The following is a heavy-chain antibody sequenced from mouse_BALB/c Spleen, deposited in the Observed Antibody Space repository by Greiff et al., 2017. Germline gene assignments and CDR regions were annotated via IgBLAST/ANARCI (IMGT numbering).Heavy chain of an antibody. CDR2: INRGSSYT. CDR3: ARVGDGSRFDY. D-gene: IGHD1-1*01. CDR1: GFTFSSYA. V-gene: IGHV5-9-4*01. J-gene: IGHJ2*01. Sequence: EVQVVESGAGLVKPGASLKLSCAASGFTFSSYAMTWVRQSPEKRLEWVAQINRGSSYTNYPHTVTGRFTFSRDNSSNTLYLELSSLRSEDTAMYYCARVGDGSRFDYWGQGTTLTVSS.